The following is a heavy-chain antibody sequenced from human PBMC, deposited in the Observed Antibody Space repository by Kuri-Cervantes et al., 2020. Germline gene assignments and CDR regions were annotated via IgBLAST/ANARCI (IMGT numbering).Heavy chain of an antibody. Sequence: ASVKVSCKASGYSFSSYGMNWMRQAPGQGLEWMGWISAYNGNTNYAQKLQGRVTMTTDTSTSTAYMELRSLRSDDTAVYYCAREFYGDRDYWGQGTLVTVSS. CDR3: AREFYGDRDY. CDR2: ISAYNGNT. J-gene: IGHJ4*02. V-gene: IGHV1-18*01. D-gene: IGHD4-17*01. CDR1: GYSFSSYG.